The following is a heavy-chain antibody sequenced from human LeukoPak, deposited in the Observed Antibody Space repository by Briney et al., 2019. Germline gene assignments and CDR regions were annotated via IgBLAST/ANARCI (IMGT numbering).Heavy chain of an antibody. Sequence: ASVKVSCKASGYTFTSYDINWVRQATGQGLEWMGWMNPNSGNTGYAQKFQGRVTMTRNTSISTAYMELSSLRSEDTAVYYCARQQWGSGLDAFDIWGQGTMVTVSS. CDR2: MNPNSGNT. CDR1: GYTFTSYD. J-gene: IGHJ3*02. V-gene: IGHV1-8*01. D-gene: IGHD2-15*01. CDR3: ARQQWGSGLDAFDI.